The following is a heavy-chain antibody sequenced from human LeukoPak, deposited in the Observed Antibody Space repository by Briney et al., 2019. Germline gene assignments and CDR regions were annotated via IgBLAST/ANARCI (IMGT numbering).Heavy chain of an antibody. Sequence: SETLSLTCTVSGGSISSHYWSWIRQPPGKGLEWIGYIYYSGSTNYNPSLKSRVTISVDTSKNQFSLKLSSVTAADTAVYYCAREGSGSSYPFDPWGQGTLVTVSS. CDR1: GGSISSHY. CDR3: AREGSGSSYPFDP. V-gene: IGHV4-59*11. CDR2: IYYSGST. D-gene: IGHD6-19*01. J-gene: IGHJ5*02.